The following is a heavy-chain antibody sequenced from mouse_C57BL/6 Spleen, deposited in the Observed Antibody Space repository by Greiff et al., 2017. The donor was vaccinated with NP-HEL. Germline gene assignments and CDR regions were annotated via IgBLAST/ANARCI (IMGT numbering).Heavy chain of an antibody. CDR3: ARDGNYYGSSYVAY. V-gene: IGHV5-12*01. CDR2: ISNGGGST. CDR1: GFTFSDYY. D-gene: IGHD1-1*01. J-gene: IGHJ3*01. Sequence: EVERVESGGGLVQPGGSLKLSCAASGFTFSDYYMYWVRQTPEKRLEWVAYISNGGGSTYYPDTVKGRFTISRDNAKNTLYLQMSRLKSEDTAMYYCARDGNYYGSSYVAYWGQGTLVTVSA.